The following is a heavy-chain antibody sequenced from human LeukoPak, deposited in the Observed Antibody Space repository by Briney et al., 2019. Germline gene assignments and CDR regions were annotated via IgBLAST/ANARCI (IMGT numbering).Heavy chain of an antibody. CDR3: ARDLGEVLAAAGILDY. Sequence: GASVKVSCKASGGTFSSYAISWVRQAPGQGLEWMGWISAYNGNTNYAQKLQGRVTMTTDTSTSTAYMELRSLRSDDTAVYYCARDLGEVLAAAGILDYWGQGTLVTVSS. V-gene: IGHV1-18*01. J-gene: IGHJ4*02. CDR1: GGTFSSYA. D-gene: IGHD6-13*01. CDR2: ISAYNGNT.